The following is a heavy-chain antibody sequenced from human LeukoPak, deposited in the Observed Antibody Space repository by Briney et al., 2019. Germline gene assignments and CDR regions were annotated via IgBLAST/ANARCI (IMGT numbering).Heavy chain of an antibody. CDR3: ARGLYSSSWYFDY. CDR1: GFTFSSYA. Sequence: GGSLRLSCAASGFTFSSYAMSWVRQAPGEGLQWVSGISGSGSGTYYADSVRGRFTISRDNSKNTLYLQMNSLRAEDTAVYYCARGLYSSSWYFDYWGQGTLVTVSS. J-gene: IGHJ4*02. CDR2: ISGSGSGT. V-gene: IGHV3-23*01. D-gene: IGHD6-13*01.